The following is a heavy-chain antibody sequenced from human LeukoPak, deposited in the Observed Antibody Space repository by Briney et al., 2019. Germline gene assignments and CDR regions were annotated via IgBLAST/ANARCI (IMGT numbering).Heavy chain of an antibody. V-gene: IGHV4-4*07. D-gene: IGHD5-18*01. CDR1: GGSICGFY. J-gene: IGHJ4*02. CDR3: ARVKLSHRYSYGYNPYYFDY. Sequence: SETLSLTCTVSGGSICGFYWSWLRQPAGKGLEWIGRSYTSGSTNYKPSLKSRVTMSLDTSKNQFSLMLSSVTVADTAVHYCARVKLSHRYSYGYNPYYFDYWGQGTLVTVSS. CDR2: SYTSGST.